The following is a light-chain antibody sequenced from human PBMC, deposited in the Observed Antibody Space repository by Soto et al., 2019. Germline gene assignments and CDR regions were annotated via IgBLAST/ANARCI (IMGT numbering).Light chain of an antibody. J-gene: IGKJ1*01. CDR1: QSISSW. V-gene: IGKV1-5*01. CDR3: QQYNSYPWT. Sequence: DIQMTQSPSTLCASVGDRVTITCRAIQSISSWSAWYQQKPGKAPKLLIYDASSLESGVPSRFSGSGSGTEFTLTITSLQPDDFATYYCQQYNSYPWTFGQGTKVDIK. CDR2: DAS.